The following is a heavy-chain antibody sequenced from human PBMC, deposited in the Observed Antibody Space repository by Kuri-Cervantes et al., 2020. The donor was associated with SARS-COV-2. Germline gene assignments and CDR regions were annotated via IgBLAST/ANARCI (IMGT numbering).Heavy chain of an antibody. Sequence: GGSLRLSCAASGFSFSSYGMSWVRQAPGEGLEWVSAISRSGTYYADSVKGRFTISRDNSKNALYLQMNSLRAEDTAVYYCAKVSDSMATVTTLGVWGQGTLVTVSS. V-gene: IGHV3-23*01. CDR2: ISRSGT. CDR1: GFSFSSYG. CDR3: AKVSDSMATVTTLGV. J-gene: IGHJ4*02. D-gene: IGHD4-17*01.